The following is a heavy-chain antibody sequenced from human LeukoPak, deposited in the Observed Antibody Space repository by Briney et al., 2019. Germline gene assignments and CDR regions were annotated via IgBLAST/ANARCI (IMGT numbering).Heavy chain of an antibody. V-gene: IGHV1-46*01. D-gene: IGHD3-3*01. CDR2: INPSGGST. CDR1: GYTFTSYY. CDR3: ARDPETRITIFGVVTTSYYYYMDV. J-gene: IGHJ6*03. Sequence: ASVKVSCKASGYTFTSYYMHWVRQAAGQGREWMGIINPSGGSTSYAQKFQGRVTMTRDMSTSTVYMELSSLRSEDTAVYYCARDPETRITIFGVVTTSYYYYMDVWGKGTTFTVSS.